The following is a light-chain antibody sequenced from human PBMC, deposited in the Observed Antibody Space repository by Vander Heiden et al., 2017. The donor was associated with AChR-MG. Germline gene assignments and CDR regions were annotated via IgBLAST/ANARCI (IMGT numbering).Light chain of an antibody. CDR1: SSDVGSYNL. J-gene: IGLJ2*01. V-gene: IGLV2-23*01. CDR3: WSYAGSSTVV. CDR2: EGN. Sequence: QSALPQPASVSGSPGQSITISCTGTSSDVGSYNLVSWYQQPPGKAPQRMIYEGNKRPSGVSIRCSGSKSGNTASLTISGLQAEDEADYYCWSYAGSSTVVFGGGTKVTVL.